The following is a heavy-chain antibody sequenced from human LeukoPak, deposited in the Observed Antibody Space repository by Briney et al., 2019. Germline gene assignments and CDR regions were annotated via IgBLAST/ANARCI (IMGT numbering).Heavy chain of an antibody. Sequence: SQTLSLTCTVSTGSIRGDGYYWSWIRQHPGKGLEWLGHINSNGETHYNPSLKSRLTISVDTSKNQFSLKLSSVTAADTAVYYCARGVVPAATFDYWGQGTLVTVSS. D-gene: IGHD2-2*01. J-gene: IGHJ4*02. CDR2: INSNGET. CDR1: TGSIRGDGYY. CDR3: ARGVVPAATFDY. V-gene: IGHV4-31*03.